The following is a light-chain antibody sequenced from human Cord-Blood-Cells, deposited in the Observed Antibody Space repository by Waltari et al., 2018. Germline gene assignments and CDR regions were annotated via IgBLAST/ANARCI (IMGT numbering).Light chain of an antibody. CDR1: QSVSSSY. Sequence: EIVLTQSPGTLSLSPGARATLSCRASQSVSSSYLSWYQQKPGQAPRLLIYGASSRATGSPDRFSGSGSGTDFTLTISRLEPEDFAVYYCQQYGSSPGFTFGPGTKVDIK. CDR2: GAS. CDR3: QQYGSSPGFT. J-gene: IGKJ3*01. V-gene: IGKV3-20*01.